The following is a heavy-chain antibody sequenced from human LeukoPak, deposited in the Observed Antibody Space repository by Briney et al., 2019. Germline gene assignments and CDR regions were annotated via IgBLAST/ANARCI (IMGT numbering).Heavy chain of an antibody. CDR2: IYYSGST. CDR3: ARVEASCCGDCYSRWMDG. CDR1: GGSISTYY. D-gene: IGHD2-21*02. V-gene: IGHV4-59*01. Sequence: SETLSLTCTVSGGSISTYYWSWIRQPPGKGLEWIGYIYYSGSTNYNPSLKSRVTMSVDTSKNQFSLKLSSVSAADTAVYYCARVEASCCGDCYSRWMDGWGRGTTVTVSS. J-gene: IGHJ6*04.